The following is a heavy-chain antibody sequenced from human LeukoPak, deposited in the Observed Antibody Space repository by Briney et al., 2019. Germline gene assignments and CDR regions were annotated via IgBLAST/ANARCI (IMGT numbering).Heavy chain of an antibody. Sequence: GASVKVSCKASGGTFSSYAISWVRQAPGQGLEWMGRIIPILGIANYAQKFQGRVTITADKSTSTAYMELSSLRSEDTAVYYCARPASSIAPHYYYYYGMDVWGQGTTVTVSS. V-gene: IGHV1-69*04. J-gene: IGHJ6*02. CDR3: ARPASSIAPHYYYYYGMDV. D-gene: IGHD6-6*01. CDR1: GGTFSSYA. CDR2: IIPILGIA.